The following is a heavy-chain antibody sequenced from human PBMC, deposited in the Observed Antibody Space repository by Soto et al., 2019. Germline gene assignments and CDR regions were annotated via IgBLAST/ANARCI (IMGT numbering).Heavy chain of an antibody. CDR1: VGSTSSSYW. D-gene: IGHD2-2*01. CDR3: ARDSRTGCSSTDCYMS. CDR2: TYHSGNT. J-gene: IGHJ5*02. Sequence: SEALYLHCAVSVGSTSSSYWGSWVRQSPGKGLQWIGETYHSGNTRNNPSLKSRVTMSVDKSNNQFSLNLMSVTAADTATYYCARDSRTGCSSTDCYMSWGRGILVTGS. V-gene: IGHV4-4*02.